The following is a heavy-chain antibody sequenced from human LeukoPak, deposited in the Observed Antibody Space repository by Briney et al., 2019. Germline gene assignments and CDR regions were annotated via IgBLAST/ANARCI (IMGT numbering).Heavy chain of an antibody. V-gene: IGHV3-53*01. CDR3: ARMGSIAAAGIPFNH. D-gene: IGHD6-13*01. Sequence: GGSLRLSCEASGFTVSSNYMSWVRQAPGKGLEWVSVIYSGGSTYYADSVKGRFTISRDNSKNTLYLQMNSLRAEDTAVYYCARMGSIAAAGIPFNHWGQGTLVTVSS. CDR2: IYSGGST. CDR1: GFTVSSNY. J-gene: IGHJ4*01.